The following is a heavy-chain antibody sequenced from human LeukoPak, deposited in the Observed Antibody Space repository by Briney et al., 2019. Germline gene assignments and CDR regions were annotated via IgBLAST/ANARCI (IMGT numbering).Heavy chain of an antibody. CDR1: GFTFSSYG. Sequence: GGSLRLSCAASGFTFSSYGMHWVRQAPGKWLEWVAVISYDGGNKYYADSVKGRFTISRDNSKNTLYLQMSSLRAEDTAVYNCAKGNSDYGSGSFLNWFDPWGQGTLVTVSS. J-gene: IGHJ5*02. D-gene: IGHD3-10*01. CDR2: ISYDGGNK. V-gene: IGHV3-30*18. CDR3: AKGNSDYGSGSFLNWFDP.